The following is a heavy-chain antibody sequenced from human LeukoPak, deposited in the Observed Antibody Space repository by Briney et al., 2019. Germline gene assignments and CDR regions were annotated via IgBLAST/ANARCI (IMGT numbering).Heavy chain of an antibody. D-gene: IGHD2-2*01. Sequence: PSETLSLTCIVSGGPISSNNYWHWIRHHPGKGLEWLWYVYDTGHAYYYPSLRSRLTISVDTSQNHFSLRLASVTAAATAVYYCARDGGPLRSDCRSISCYARWYSDPWGQGTLVTVSS. CDR1: GGPISSNNY. J-gene: IGHJ5*02. V-gene: IGHV4-31*03. CDR3: ARDGGPLRSDCRSISCYARWYSDP. CDR2: VYDTGHA.